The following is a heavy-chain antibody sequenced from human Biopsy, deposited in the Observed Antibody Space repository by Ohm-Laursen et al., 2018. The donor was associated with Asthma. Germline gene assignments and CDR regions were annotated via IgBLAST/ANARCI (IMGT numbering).Heavy chain of an antibody. V-gene: IGHV1-18*01. CDR3: AREATSGEVPFGYFYALDV. J-gene: IGHJ6*04. CDR1: GYTFTSSG. Sequence: SVKVSCKASGYTFTSSGISWVRQAPGQGLEWMGWISAYNGNTHYAQKVQGRLTMTRDTSTRTVYMELSSLRSEDTAVYYCAREATSGEVPFGYFYALDVWGEGTTVTVSS. D-gene: IGHD2-2*01. CDR2: ISAYNGNT.